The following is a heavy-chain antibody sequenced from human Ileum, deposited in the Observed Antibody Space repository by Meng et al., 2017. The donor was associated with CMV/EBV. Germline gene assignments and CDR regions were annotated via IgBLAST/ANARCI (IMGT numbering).Heavy chain of an antibody. CDR1: IASITPYD. J-gene: IGHJ4*02. V-gene: IGHV4-4*07. CDR2: IYTGGPT. Sequence: REAGPGLVKPLEPLSLACTIYIASITPYDWNWTRQPAGKGLEWMGRIYTGGPTDYNPSLKSRVTMSVDMSKNQFFLNLSSVTAADTAVYYCARGQTVRGFEYWGLGILVTVSS. D-gene: IGHD3-10*01. CDR3: ARGQTVRGFEY.